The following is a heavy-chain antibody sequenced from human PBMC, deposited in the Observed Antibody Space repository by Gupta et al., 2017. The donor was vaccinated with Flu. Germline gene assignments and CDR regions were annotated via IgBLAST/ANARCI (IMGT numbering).Heavy chain of an antibody. CDR3: AKSGTYTSSTFDH. Sequence: VRQAPGQGLEWMGGIIPVFGTANYAQSLRDRVNITADESTSTAYMELSNLRSEDTAVYYCAKSGTYTSSTFDHWGQGTLITVSS. V-gene: IGHV1-69*01. D-gene: IGHD1-7*01. CDR2: IIPVFGTA. J-gene: IGHJ4*02.